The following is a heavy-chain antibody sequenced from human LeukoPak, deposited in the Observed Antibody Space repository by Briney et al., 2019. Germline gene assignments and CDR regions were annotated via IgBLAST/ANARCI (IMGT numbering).Heavy chain of an antibody. CDR3: ARDDYGDYYFDY. D-gene: IGHD4-17*01. Sequence: GGSLRLSCAASEFTFNNYWMHWVRQAPGKGLVWVSRIDSDGSNTNYADSVKGRFTVSRDNAKNTLYLQMNSLRAEDTAVYYCARDDYGDYYFDYWGQGTLVTVSS. CDR1: EFTFNNYW. CDR2: IDSDGSNT. J-gene: IGHJ4*02. V-gene: IGHV3-74*01.